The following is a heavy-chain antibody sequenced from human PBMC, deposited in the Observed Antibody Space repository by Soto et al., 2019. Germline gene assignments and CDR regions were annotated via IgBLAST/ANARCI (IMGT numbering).Heavy chain of an antibody. J-gene: IGHJ4*02. CDR2: INAGNGNT. CDR1: GYTFTSYA. Sequence: ALVKVSCKASGYTFTSYAMHWVRQAPGQRLEWMGWINAGNGNTKYSQKFQGRVTITRDTSASTAYMELSSLRSEDTAVYYCARSRDSSSWTDFDYWGQGTLVTVSS. CDR3: ARSRDSSSWTDFDY. D-gene: IGHD6-13*01. V-gene: IGHV1-3*01.